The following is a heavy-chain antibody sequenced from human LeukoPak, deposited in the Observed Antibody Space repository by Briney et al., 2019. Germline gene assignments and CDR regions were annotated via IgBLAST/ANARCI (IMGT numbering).Heavy chain of an antibody. CDR1: GFTFSSYA. D-gene: IGHD3-22*01. V-gene: IGHV3-23*01. CDR3: AKMIVVVITTGYYFDY. CDR2: ISGSGGST. Sequence: GGSLRLSCAASGFTFSSYAMSWVRQAPGKGLEWVSAISGSGGSTYYADPVKGRFTISRDNSKNTLYLQMNSLRAEDTAVYYCAKMIVVVITTGYYFDYWGQGTLVTVSS. J-gene: IGHJ4*02.